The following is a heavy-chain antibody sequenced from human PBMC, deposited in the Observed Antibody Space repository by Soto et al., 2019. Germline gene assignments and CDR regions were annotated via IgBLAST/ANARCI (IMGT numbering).Heavy chain of an antibody. Sequence: QRHLVQSGPEVKRPGTSVKVSCKASGFTFISSAVQCVRQARGERLEWMGWIVVGSGNTNYAQNFHDRVTMTRDMSTGTVYMALSSLRPEDTAVYYCAVGNIIYTRFDPWGQGTLVTVSS. CDR3: AVGNIIYTRFDP. CDR1: GFTFISSA. J-gene: IGHJ5*02. CDR2: IVVGSGNT. D-gene: IGHD4-4*01. V-gene: IGHV1-58*01.